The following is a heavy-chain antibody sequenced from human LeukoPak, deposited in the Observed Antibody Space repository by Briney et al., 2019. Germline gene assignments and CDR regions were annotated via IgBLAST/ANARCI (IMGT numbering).Heavy chain of an antibody. D-gene: IGHD6-19*01. CDR3: ARGNGSSGWSPWGY. Sequence: ASVKVSCKASGYSFTSHYMHWVRQAPGQGLEWMGWINPNSGGTNYAQKFQGRVTMTRDTSISTAYMELSRLRSDDTAVYYCARGNGSSGWSPWGYWGQGTLVTVSS. J-gene: IGHJ4*02. CDR2: INPNSGGT. V-gene: IGHV1-2*02. CDR1: GYSFTSHY.